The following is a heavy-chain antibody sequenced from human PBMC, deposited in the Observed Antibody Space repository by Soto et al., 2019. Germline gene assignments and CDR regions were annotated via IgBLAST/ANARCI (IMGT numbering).Heavy chain of an antibody. CDR2: INPDKGNT. CDR1: GYTFTRYT. D-gene: IGHD2-15*01. CDR3: ARGIATGQLDP. J-gene: IGHJ5*02. Sequence: QVQLVQSGAEVKKPGASVKISCKASGYTFTRYTMNWVRQAPGQRLEWMGWINPDKGNTKSSQKFQDRVIITRDTSASTAYMDLHSLRSEHTAVYYCARGIATGQLDPWGQGTLVTVSS. V-gene: IGHV1-3*01.